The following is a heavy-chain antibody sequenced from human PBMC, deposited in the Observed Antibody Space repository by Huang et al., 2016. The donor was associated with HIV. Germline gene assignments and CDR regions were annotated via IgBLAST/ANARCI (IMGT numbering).Heavy chain of an antibody. V-gene: IGHV4-59*01. CDR2: IHYSGST. CDR1: GGSISSYY. D-gene: IGHD6-13*01. CDR3: ARGGPYSRDYYYYGMDV. Sequence: QVQLQESGPGLVKPSETLSLTCTVSGGSISSYYWSWIRQPPGKGLEWIGYIHYSGSTNYNPSIKSRVTTSVDTSKNQFFLKLSSVTAADTAVYYCARGGPYSRDYYYYGMDVWGQGTTVTVSS. J-gene: IGHJ6*02.